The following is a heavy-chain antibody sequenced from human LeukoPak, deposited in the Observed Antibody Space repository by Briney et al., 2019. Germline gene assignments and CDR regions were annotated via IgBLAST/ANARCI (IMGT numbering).Heavy chain of an antibody. CDR3: VVILVPGGVWHFDL. CDR1: ELTFTNYG. V-gene: IGHV3-33*03. Sequence: GGSLRLSCVASELTFTNYGFHWVRQAPGKGLEWVAIIYSGGGNTKYYAESLKDRFTISRDDSKDTVYLQMNSLRVEDTAVYYCVVILVPGGVWHFDLWGRGTLVTVSS. D-gene: IGHD2-2*01. CDR2: IYSGGGNTK. J-gene: IGHJ2*01.